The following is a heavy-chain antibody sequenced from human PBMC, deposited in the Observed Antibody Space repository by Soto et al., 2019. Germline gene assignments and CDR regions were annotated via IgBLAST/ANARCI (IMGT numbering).Heavy chain of an antibody. CDR1: CGSVRNNSYS. J-gene: IGHJ4*02. CDR2: IYSTENT. CDR3: ARDKITGLFDS. Sequence: SETPSLTCTVSCGSVRNNSYSRGWVRQSPGKGLEWIGTIYSTENTYYHPSLLSRVTISVDTSKNQFSLKLTSVTAADTAVYYCARDKITGLFDSWGQGTLVTVSS. D-gene: IGHD2-8*02. V-gene: IGHV4-39*02.